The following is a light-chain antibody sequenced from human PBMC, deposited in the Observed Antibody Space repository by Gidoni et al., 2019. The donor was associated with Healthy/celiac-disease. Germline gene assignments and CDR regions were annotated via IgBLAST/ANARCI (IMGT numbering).Light chain of an antibody. V-gene: IGKV3-15*01. CDR1: QSVSSN. Sequence: EIVMTQSPATLSVSPGERATISCMDSQSVSSNLAWYQQKPAQAPRLLIYGASTRATGIPARFSGSGSGTEFTLTISSLQSEDFAVYYCQQYNNWPTWTFGQGTKVEIK. J-gene: IGKJ1*01. CDR2: GAS. CDR3: QQYNNWPTWT.